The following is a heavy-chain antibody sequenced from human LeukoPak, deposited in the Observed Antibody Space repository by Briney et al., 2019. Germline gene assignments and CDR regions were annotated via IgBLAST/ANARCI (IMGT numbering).Heavy chain of an antibody. J-gene: IGHJ4*02. CDR1: GGSISSYY. D-gene: IGHD3-16*02. CDR2: IYYSGST. V-gene: IGHV4-59*12. Sequence: SETLSLTCTVSGGSISSYYWSWIRQPPGKGLEWIGYIYYSGSTNYNPSLKSRVTISVDTSKNQFSLKLSSVTAADTAVYYCARGGSNYDYVWGSYRFPFDYWGQGTLVTVSS. CDR3: ARGGSNYDYVWGSYRFPFDY.